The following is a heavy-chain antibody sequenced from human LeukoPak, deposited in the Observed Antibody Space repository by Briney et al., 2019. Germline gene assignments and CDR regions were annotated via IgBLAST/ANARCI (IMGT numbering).Heavy chain of an antibody. CDR3: ARDNTGSIDH. CDR1: GFVFSNYW. Sequence: GGSLRLSCTASGFVFSNYWMLWVRQAPGKGLEWVSLIQSDGSGTTYTDSMKGRFIISRDNAKNTLYLQMTSLTAEDTAVYYCARDNTGSIDHWGQGTLVTVSS. CDR2: IQSDGSGT. J-gene: IGHJ4*02. V-gene: IGHV3-74*01. D-gene: IGHD2-8*02.